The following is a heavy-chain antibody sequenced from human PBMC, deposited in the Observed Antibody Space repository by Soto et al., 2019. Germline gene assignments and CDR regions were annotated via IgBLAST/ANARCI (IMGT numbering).Heavy chain of an antibody. J-gene: IGHJ4*01. Sequence: EVQLVESGGGLVRPGRSLRLSCAASGFTFHDFVMHWVRQAPGKGLEWVSSITWNSGTIGYADSAKGRFTISRDNAKNSLXXXMNSLXAXDTAFYYCVKGEPLGPYDYWGHGSLVTVSS. D-gene: IGHD7-27*01. V-gene: IGHV3-9*01. CDR2: ITWNSGTI. CDR3: VKGEPLGPYDY. CDR1: GFTFHDFV.